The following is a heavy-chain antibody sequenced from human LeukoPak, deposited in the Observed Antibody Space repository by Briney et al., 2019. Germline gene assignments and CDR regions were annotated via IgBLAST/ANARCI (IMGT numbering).Heavy chain of an antibody. V-gene: IGHV3-15*01. CDR1: GFTFSDAW. Sequence: SGGSLRLSCAAFGFTFSDAWMSWVRQAPEKGLEWVGRMKSKTDGGTTDYAAPVKGRFTISRDDSKNTLYLQMNSLRAEDTAVYYCARVAGYYYDSSGYFSPYYFDYWGQGTLVTVSS. D-gene: IGHD3-22*01. J-gene: IGHJ4*02. CDR2: MKSKTDGGTT. CDR3: ARVAGYYYDSSGYFSPYYFDY.